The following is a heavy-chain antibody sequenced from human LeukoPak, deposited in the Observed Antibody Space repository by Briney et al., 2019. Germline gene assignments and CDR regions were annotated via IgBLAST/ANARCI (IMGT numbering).Heavy chain of an antibody. J-gene: IGHJ6*03. Sequence: AGGSLRLSCAAPGFTFSSYAMIWVRLAPGKALEWVSAISGSGGRTYYADSVKGRFTISRVNSKVTLYLQMNSLRTEDRAVNYCAKVRSSASSLYYYYMDVWGKGTTVTVSS. D-gene: IGHD2-2*01. CDR2: ISGSGGRT. V-gene: IGHV3-23*01. CDR3: AKVRSSASSLYYYYMDV. CDR1: GFTFSSYA.